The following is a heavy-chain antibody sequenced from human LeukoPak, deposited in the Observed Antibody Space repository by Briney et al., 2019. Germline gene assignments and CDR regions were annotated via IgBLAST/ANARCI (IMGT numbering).Heavy chain of an antibody. D-gene: IGHD2-8*01. CDR3: AGTYCTNGVCAYYYYGMDV. CDR2: NNGDGSTT. CDR1: GFSLSGYW. J-gene: IGHJ6*02. Sequence: GGSLRLSCVASGFSLSGYWMYWVRQAPGKGLMYLSRNNGDGSTTNYADVVKGRFTISRDNAKNTLYLQMNSLRAEDTAVYYCAGTYCTNGVCAYYYYGMDVWGQGTTVTVSS. V-gene: IGHV3-74*01.